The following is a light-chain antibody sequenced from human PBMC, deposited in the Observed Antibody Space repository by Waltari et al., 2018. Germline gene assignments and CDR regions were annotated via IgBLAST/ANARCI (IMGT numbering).Light chain of an antibody. V-gene: IGKV3-20*01. J-gene: IGKJ1*01. CDR3: QQSGDSLWT. CDR1: QTVHSSY. CDR2: GAS. Sequence: DIVLTQSPGTLSLSLGDRATLSCRASQTVHSSYLAWYLQKPGQAPRLLIYGASNRATGIPDRFSGTGSGTDFTLTISGLEPEDFGVYFCQQSGDSLWTFGQGTNVEIK.